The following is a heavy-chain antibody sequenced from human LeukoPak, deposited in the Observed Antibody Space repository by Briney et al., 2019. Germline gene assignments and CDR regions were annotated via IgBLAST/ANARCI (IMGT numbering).Heavy chain of an antibody. V-gene: IGHV4-59*11. J-gene: IGHJ4*02. CDR1: GGSISGHY. Sequence: SETLSLTCTVSGGSISGHYWSWIRQPPGKGLEFIGYINDSGSTNYNPSLKSRVTISIDTSKNQFSLKLRSVTTADTAVYYCATVSETPRYFDFWGQGTLVTVSS. CDR3: ATVSETPRYFDF. CDR2: INDSGST.